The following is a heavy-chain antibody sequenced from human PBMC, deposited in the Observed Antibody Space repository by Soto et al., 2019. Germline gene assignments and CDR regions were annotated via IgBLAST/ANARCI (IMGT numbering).Heavy chain of an antibody. Sequence: GGSLRLSCAASGFTVSHYAMSWVRQAPGKGLEWVSAISGSGDSTYYADSVKGRFTISRDNSKNMLYLQMNSLGAEDTAVYYCAKEAIGCSVTSCYFDDWGQGTLVTVSS. D-gene: IGHD2-2*01. CDR3: AKEAIGCSVTSCYFDD. J-gene: IGHJ4*02. V-gene: IGHV3-23*01. CDR2: ISGSGDST. CDR1: GFTVSHYA.